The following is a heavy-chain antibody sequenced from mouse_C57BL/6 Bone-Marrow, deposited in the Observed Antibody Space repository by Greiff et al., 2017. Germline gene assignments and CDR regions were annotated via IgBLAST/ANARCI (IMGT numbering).Heavy chain of an antibody. CDR2: IYPRSGNT. Sequence: VQLQQSGAELARPGASVKLSCKASGYTFTSYGISWVKQRTGQGLEWIGEIYPRSGNTYYNEKFKGKATLTADKSSSTAYMELRSLTSEDSAVYFCARGRRYRDWYFDVWGTGTTVTVSS. J-gene: IGHJ1*03. CDR1: GYTFTSYG. V-gene: IGHV1-81*01. CDR3: ARGRRYRDWYFDV. D-gene: IGHD1-1*01.